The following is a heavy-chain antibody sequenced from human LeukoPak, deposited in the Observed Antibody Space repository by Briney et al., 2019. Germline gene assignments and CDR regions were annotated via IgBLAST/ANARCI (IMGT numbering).Heavy chain of an antibody. D-gene: IGHD3-22*01. CDR2: INPSGGST. CDR3: AREMVIIDY. J-gene: IGHJ4*02. CDR1: GYTFTSYY. Sequence: ASVKVSCKASGYTFTSYYMHWVRQAPGQGGEWMGIINPSGGSTSYTQKFQGRVTITSDTSTSTVYMELSSLRSEDTAVYYCAREMVIIDYWGQGTLVTVSS. V-gene: IGHV1-46*01.